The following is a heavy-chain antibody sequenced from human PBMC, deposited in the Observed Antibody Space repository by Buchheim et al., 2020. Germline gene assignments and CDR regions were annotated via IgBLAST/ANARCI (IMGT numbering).Heavy chain of an antibody. D-gene: IGHD2-2*02. Sequence: EVQLLESGGGLVQPGGSLRLSCAASGFTFSSYAMSWVRQAPGKGLEWVSAISGSGGSTYYADSVKGRFTISRDNSKNTLDLQMNSLRAEDTAVYYCAKQYCSSTSCYTNYYYYMDVWGKGTT. CDR2: ISGSGGST. J-gene: IGHJ6*03. V-gene: IGHV3-23*01. CDR1: GFTFSSYA. CDR3: AKQYCSSTSCYTNYYYYMDV.